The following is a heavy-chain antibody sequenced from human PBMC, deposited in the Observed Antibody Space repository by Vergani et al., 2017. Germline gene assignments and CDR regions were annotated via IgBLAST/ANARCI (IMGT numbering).Heavy chain of an antibody. CDR1: GDTFVYYG. Sequence: QVPLVQSGAAVKKPGASVKVSCKASGDTFVYYGISWVRQAPGQGLEWMGWISVYNGNTNYAQGLQGRVTMTTDTSTSTAYMELRSLTSDDTAVYFCARVAPSNSEVTPTAFDVWGQGTMVTVSS. D-gene: IGHD1-1*01. V-gene: IGHV1-18*01. CDR2: ISVYNGNT. CDR3: ARVAPSNSEVTPTAFDV. J-gene: IGHJ3*01.